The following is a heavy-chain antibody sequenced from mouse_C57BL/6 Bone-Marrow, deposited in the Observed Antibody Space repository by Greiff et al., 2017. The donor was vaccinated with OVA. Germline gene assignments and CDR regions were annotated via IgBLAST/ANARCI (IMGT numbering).Heavy chain of an antibody. CDR2: ISSGSSTI. CDR3: ARTTRDAMDY. D-gene: IGHD3-3*01. V-gene: IGHV5-17*01. CDR1: GFTFSDYG. Sequence: EVMLVESGGGLVKPGGSLKLSCAASGFTFSDYGMHWVRQAPEKGLEWVAYISSGSSTIYYADTVKGRFTISRDNAKNTLFLQMTSLRSEDTAMYYCARTTRDAMDYWGQGTSVTVSS. J-gene: IGHJ4*01.